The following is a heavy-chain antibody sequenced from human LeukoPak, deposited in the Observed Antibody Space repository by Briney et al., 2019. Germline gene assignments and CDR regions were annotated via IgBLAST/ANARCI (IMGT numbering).Heavy chain of an antibody. Sequence: PSETLSLTCTVSGYSISSGYYWGWIRQPPGKGLEWIGSIYHSGSTYYNPSLKSRVTISVDTSKNQFSLKLSSVTAADTAVYYCARDLYDSSGYYPFNWFDPWGQGTLVTVSS. CDR1: GYSISSGYY. CDR3: ARDLYDSSGYYPFNWFDP. J-gene: IGHJ5*02. D-gene: IGHD3-22*01. CDR2: IYHSGST. V-gene: IGHV4-38-2*02.